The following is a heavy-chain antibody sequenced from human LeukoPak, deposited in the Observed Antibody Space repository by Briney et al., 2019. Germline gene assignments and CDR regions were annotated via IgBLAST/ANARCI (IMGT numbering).Heavy chain of an antibody. CDR2: INHSGST. CDR3: ARALQLWFRYDAFDI. D-gene: IGHD5-18*01. V-gene: IGHV4-34*01. CDR1: GGSFSGYY. J-gene: IGHJ3*02. Sequence: SETLSLTCAVYGGSFSGYYWSWIRQPPGKGLEWIGEINHSGSTNYNPSLKSRVTISVDTSKNQFSLKLSSVTAADTAVYYCARALQLWFRYDAFDIWGQGTMVTVSS.